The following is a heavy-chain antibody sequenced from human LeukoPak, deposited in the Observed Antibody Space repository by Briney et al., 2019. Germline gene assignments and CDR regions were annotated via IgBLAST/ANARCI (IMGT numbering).Heavy chain of an antibody. D-gene: IGHD3-10*01. V-gene: IGHV1-18*01. J-gene: IGHJ6*02. CDR1: GYTFTSYG. Sequence: GASVKVSCKASGYTFTSYGISWVRQAPGQGLEWMGWISAYNGNTNYAQKLQGRVTMTTDTSTSTAYMELRSLRSDDTAVYYCARGTIIMVRGVIISPYYHGMDVWGQGTTVTVSS. CDR2: ISAYNGNT. CDR3: ARGTIIMVRGVIISPYYHGMDV.